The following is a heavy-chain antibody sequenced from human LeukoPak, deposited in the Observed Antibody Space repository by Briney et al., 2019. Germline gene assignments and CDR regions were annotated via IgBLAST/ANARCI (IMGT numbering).Heavy chain of an antibody. J-gene: IGHJ4*02. CDR1: GFTCSDYY. Sequence: GGYLRLYCAGSGFTCSDYYMRWLGQAQGKGLEGVSYISSSGSTIYYADSVKGRFTISRDNAKNSMYLKRKRLRDEDTAEYDSATRSSGLGPTTTWLLIHCWVQGTLLTVSS. V-gene: IGHV3-11*04. CDR2: ISSSGSTI. D-gene: IGHD1-14*01. CDR3: ATRSSGLGPTTTWLLIHC.